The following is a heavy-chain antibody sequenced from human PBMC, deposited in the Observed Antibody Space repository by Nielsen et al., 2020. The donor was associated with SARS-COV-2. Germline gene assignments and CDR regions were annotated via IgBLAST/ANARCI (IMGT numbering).Heavy chain of an antibody. CDR1: GGSISSYY. J-gene: IGHJ4*02. V-gene: IGHV4-59*01. D-gene: IGHD7-27*01. CDR3: ARDFLGTFDY. CDR2: IYYSGST. Sequence: SETLSLTCTAPGGSISSYYWSWIRQPPGKGLEWIGYIYYSGSTNYNPSLKSRVTISVDTSKNQFSLKLSSVTAADTAVYYCARDFLGTFDYWGQGTLVTVSS.